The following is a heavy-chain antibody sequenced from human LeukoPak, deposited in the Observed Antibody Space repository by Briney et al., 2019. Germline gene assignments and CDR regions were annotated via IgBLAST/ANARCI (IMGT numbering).Heavy chain of an antibody. V-gene: IGHV4-59*08. Sequence: SETLSLTCTVSGGSISSYYWSWIRQPPGKGLEWIGYIYYSGSTNYNPSLKSRVTTSVDTSKNQFSLKLSSVTAADTAVYYCARAGRGYYYGMDVWGQGTTVTVSS. CDR2: IYYSGST. CDR1: GGSISSYY. CDR3: ARAGRGYYYGMDV. J-gene: IGHJ6*02.